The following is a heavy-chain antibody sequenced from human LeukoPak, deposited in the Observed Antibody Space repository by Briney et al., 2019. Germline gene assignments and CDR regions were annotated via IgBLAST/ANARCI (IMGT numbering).Heavy chain of an antibody. Sequence: GGSLRLSCTASGFTSGDYAMSWFRQAPGKGLEWVGFIRSKAYGGTTEYAASVKGRFTVSRDDSKSIAYLQMNSLKTEDTAVYYCTRDDSSGYYHLHYWGQGTLVTVSS. J-gene: IGHJ4*02. D-gene: IGHD3-22*01. CDR1: GFTSGDYA. CDR2: IRSKAYGGTT. V-gene: IGHV3-49*03. CDR3: TRDDSSGYYHLHY.